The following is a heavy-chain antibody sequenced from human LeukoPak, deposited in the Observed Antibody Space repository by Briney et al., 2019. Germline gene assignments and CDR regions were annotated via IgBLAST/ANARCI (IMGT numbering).Heavy chain of an antibody. J-gene: IGHJ5*02. D-gene: IGHD2-21*02. CDR1: GFTFSSYS. CDR2: ISGSGGST. Sequence: GGSLRLSCAASGFTFSSYSMNWVRQAPGKGLEWVSAISGSGGSTYYADSVKGRFTISRDNSKNTLYLQMNSLRAEDTAVYYCAKAGHIVVVTADNWFDPWGQGTLVTVSS. V-gene: IGHV3-23*01. CDR3: AKAGHIVVVTADNWFDP.